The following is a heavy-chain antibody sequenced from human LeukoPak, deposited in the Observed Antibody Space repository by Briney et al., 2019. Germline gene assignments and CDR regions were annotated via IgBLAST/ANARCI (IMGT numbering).Heavy chain of an antibody. Sequence: ASVKVSCKASGYTFTTYSLAWVRQAPGQSLEWMGWVSVNNGGTNYAQSFQDRVTLTRDTSTNTAYLELRSLRSDDTAVYYCARGGGSGSYYEDFDYWGQGTLVTVSS. D-gene: IGHD1-26*01. CDR3: ARGGGSGSYYEDFDY. CDR2: VSVNNGGT. J-gene: IGHJ4*02. CDR1: GYTFTTYS. V-gene: IGHV1-18*01.